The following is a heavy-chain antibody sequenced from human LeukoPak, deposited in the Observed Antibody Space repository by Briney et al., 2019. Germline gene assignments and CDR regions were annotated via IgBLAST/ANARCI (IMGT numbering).Heavy chain of an antibody. V-gene: IGHV1-18*01. CDR2: ISTYDGDT. CDR3: ARRGNFDH. CDR1: GYTFTTYG. Sequence: GASVKVSCKASGYTFTTYGVSWVRQAPGQGLEWMGWISTYDGDTKYPQKLQGRVTMTTDTSTSTAHMELRSLRSDDTAVYYCARRGNFDHWGQGTLVTVSS. J-gene: IGHJ4*02.